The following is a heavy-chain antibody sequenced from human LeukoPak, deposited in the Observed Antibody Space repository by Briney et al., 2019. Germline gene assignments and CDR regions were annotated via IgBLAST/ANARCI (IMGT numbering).Heavy chain of an antibody. CDR1: AFTYDDYT. V-gene: IGHV3-43*01. Sequence: GGSLRLSCAASAFTYDDYTMDWVRRAPGKGVEGVSLISWDGGSTYYADSVKGRFHISRDNSKNSLYLQMNSLRTEDTALYYCAKDRGDCSSTSCRHYYYGMDVWGRGTTVTVSS. D-gene: IGHD2-2*01. CDR3: AKDRGDCSSTSCRHYYYGMDV. J-gene: IGHJ6*02. CDR2: ISWDGGST.